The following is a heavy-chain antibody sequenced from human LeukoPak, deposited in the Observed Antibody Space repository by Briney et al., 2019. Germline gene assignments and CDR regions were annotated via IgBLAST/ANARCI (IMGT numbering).Heavy chain of an antibody. CDR2: IYYSGST. CDR1: GGSISSYY. D-gene: IGHD1-26*01. CDR3: ARGTEWELLDYFDY. J-gene: IGHJ4*02. Sequence: SETLSLTCTVSGGSISSYYWSWIRQPPGKGLEWIGYIYYSGSTNYNPSLKSRVTISVDTSKNQFSLKLSSVTAADTAVYYCARGTEWELLDYFDYWGQGTLVTVSS. V-gene: IGHV4-59*01.